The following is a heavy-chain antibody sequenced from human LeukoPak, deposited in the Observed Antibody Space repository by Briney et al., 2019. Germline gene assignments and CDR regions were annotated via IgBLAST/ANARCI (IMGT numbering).Heavy chain of an antibody. D-gene: IGHD3-10*01. V-gene: IGHV4-61*01. CDR3: ARVEYYGSGSYYPYYFDY. CDR2: IYYSGST. CDR1: GYSLSSGYY. Sequence: PSETLSLTCTVSGYSLSSGYYWSWIRQPPGKGLEGIGYIYYSGSTNYNPSLKSRVTISVDTSKNQFSLKLSSVTAADTAVYYCARVEYYGSGSYYPYYFDYWGQGTLVTVSS. J-gene: IGHJ4*02.